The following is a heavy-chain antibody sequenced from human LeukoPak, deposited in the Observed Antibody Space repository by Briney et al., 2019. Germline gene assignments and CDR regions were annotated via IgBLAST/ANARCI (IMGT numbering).Heavy chain of an antibody. J-gene: IGHJ5*02. V-gene: IGHV4-59*12. D-gene: IGHD2-2*02. CDR2: IYYSGST. CDR3: ARNMGYCSSTSCYNYFDP. CDR1: GGSISSYY. Sequence: MSSETLSLTCTVSGGSISSYYWSWIRQPPGKGLEWIGYIYYSGSTNYNPSLKSRVTISVDTSKNQFSLKLSSVTAADTALYYCARNMGYCSSTSCYNYFDPWGQGILVTVSS.